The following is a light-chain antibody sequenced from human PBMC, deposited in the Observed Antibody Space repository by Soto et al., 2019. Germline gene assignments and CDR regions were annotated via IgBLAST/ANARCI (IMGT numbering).Light chain of an antibody. CDR1: XSLLHSNGYNY. Sequence: DIVMTQSPLSLPVTPGEPASISFRSIXSLLHSNGYNYLDWYLQKPGQSPQLLIYLGSNRASGVPDRFSGSGSGTDFTLKISRVEAEDVGVYYCMQALQTSITFGQGTRLE. CDR3: MQALQTSIT. J-gene: IGKJ5*01. CDR2: LGS. V-gene: IGKV2-28*01.